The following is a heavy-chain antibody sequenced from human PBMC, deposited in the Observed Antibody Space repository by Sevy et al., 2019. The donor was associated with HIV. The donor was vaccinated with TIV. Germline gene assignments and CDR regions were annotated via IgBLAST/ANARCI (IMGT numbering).Heavy chain of an antibody. D-gene: IGHD3-10*01. CDR2: MNPNSGNT. V-gene: IGHV1-8*01. Sequence: ASVKVSCKASGYTFTSYDINWVRQATGQGLEWMGWMNPNSGNTGYAQKFQCRVTMTRTTSISTAYMELSSLRSEDTAVYYCARCGDASGSYPFDYWGQGTLVTVSS. CDR1: GYTFTSYD. CDR3: ARCGDASGSYPFDY. J-gene: IGHJ4*02.